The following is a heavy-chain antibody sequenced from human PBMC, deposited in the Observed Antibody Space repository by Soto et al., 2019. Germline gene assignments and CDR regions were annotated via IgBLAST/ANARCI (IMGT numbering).Heavy chain of an antibody. CDR3: ASTGDTAMVLIYYYYYGMDV. J-gene: IGHJ6*02. Sequence: SVKVSCKASGGTFSSYAISWVRQAPGQGLEWMGGIIPIFGTANYAQKFQGRVTITADESTSTAYMELSSLRSEDTAVYYCASTGDTAMVLIYYYYYGMDVWGQGTTVTVSS. CDR2: IIPIFGTA. V-gene: IGHV1-69*13. CDR1: GGTFSSYA. D-gene: IGHD5-18*01.